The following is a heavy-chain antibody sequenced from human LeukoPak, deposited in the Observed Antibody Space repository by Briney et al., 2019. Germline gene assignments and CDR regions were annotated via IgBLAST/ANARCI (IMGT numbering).Heavy chain of an antibody. CDR1: GGSINSSSYY. D-gene: IGHD6-13*01. CDR2: IFYSGNT. J-gene: IGHJ5*02. V-gene: IGHV4-39*01. CDR3: ARKEGGQLVNTRRWFDP. Sequence: ETLSLTCTVSGGSINSSSYYWGWIRQPPGKGLEWIGSIFYSGNTYDNPSLKGRVTISVDTSKNQFSLRLTSVTAADTAVYYCARKEGGQLVNTRRWFDPWGQGTLVTVSS.